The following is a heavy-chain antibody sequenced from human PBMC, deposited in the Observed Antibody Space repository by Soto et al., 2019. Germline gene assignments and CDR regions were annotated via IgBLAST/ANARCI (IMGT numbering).Heavy chain of an antibody. J-gene: IGHJ4*02. CDR2: ISGNGDDT. Sequence: EVQVLESGGGLEQPGGSLRLSCAASGFTFRSSAMSWVRQAPGKGLEWVSGISGNGDDTNYADAVKGQFTISRDNSKNTLYLRLDSLRAEDTAIYYCAKPQYRNAYGSFNDWGQGTLVTVAS. CDR1: GFTFRSSA. CDR3: AKPQYRNAYGSFND. V-gene: IGHV3-23*01. D-gene: IGHD3-16*01.